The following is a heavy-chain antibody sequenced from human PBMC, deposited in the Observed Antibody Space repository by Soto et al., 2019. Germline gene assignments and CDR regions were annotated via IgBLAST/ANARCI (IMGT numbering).Heavy chain of an antibody. D-gene: IGHD6-19*01. Sequence: GGSLSLSCAASGFTFSSYGMHWVRQAPGKGLEWVAVIWYDGSNKYYADSVKGRFTISRDNSKNTLYLQMNSLRAEDTAVYYCAREYSSGWARNAEYFQHWGQGTLVTVSS. CDR3: AREYSSGWARNAEYFQH. J-gene: IGHJ1*01. CDR2: IWYDGSNK. V-gene: IGHV3-33*01. CDR1: GFTFSSYG.